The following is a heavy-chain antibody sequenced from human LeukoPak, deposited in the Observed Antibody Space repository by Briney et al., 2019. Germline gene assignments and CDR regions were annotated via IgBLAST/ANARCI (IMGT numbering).Heavy chain of an antibody. CDR1: GFTFGDYG. Sequence: PGESLRLSCAASGFTFGDYGMSWVRQAPGKGLEWVSYINWSGDGIHYADSVKGRFTISRDSAKNSLYLQMNSLRAEDTALYYCARGRRDTAMVDYFDYWGQGTLVTVSS. V-gene: IGHV3-20*04. CDR3: ARGRRDTAMVDYFDY. J-gene: IGHJ4*02. CDR2: INWSGDGI. D-gene: IGHD5-18*01.